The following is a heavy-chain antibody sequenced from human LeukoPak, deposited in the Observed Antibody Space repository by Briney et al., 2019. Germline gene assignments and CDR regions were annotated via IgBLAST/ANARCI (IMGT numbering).Heavy chain of an antibody. J-gene: IGHJ6*02. Sequence: SETLSLTCTVSGGSISSSSYYWGWIRQPPGKGLEWIGSIYYSGSTYYNPSLKSRVTISVDTSKNQFSLKLSSVTAADTAVYYCAREESGSYYYYYYGMDVWGQGTTVTVSS. CDR1: GGSISSSSYY. V-gene: IGHV4-39*07. CDR3: AREESGSYYYYYYGMDV. D-gene: IGHD3-22*01. CDR2: IYYSGST.